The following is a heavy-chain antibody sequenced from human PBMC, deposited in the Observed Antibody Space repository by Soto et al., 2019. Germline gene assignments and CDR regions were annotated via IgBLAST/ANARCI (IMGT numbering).Heavy chain of an antibody. CDR1: GFTFSSYG. J-gene: IGHJ3*02. CDR3: ARGSFGHAFDI. Sequence: GGSLRLSCAASGFTFSSYGMHWVRQAPGKGLEWVAVISYDGSNKYYADSVKGRFTISRDNAKNTVFLQMNSLRVDDTAMYYCARGSFGHAFDIWGQGTMVTVSS. V-gene: IGHV3-30*03. D-gene: IGHD3-16*01. CDR2: ISYDGSNK.